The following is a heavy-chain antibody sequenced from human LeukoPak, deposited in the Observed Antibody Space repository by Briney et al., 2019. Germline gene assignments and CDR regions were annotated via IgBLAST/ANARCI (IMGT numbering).Heavy chain of an antibody. J-gene: IGHJ3*02. CDR3: ARDRLWLNAFDI. V-gene: IGHV1-8*03. Sequence: ASVKVSCKGSGYTFTDYAVHWVRQAPGQRLEWMGWMNPNSGNTGYAQKFQGRVTITRNTSISTAYMELSSLRSEDTAVYYCARDRLWLNAFDIWGQGTMVTVSS. D-gene: IGHD6-19*01. CDR1: GYTFTDYA. CDR2: MNPNSGNT.